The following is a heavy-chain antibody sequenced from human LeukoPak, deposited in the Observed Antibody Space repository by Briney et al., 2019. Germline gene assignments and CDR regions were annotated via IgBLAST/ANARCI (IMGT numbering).Heavy chain of an antibody. D-gene: IGHD4-17*01. CDR3: ARSRWYGDLFDY. J-gene: IGHJ4*02. CDR2: IYSGGST. CDR1: GFTVSSNY. V-gene: IGHV3-66*01. Sequence: GGSLRLSCAASGFTVSSNYMSWVRQAPGKGLEWVSVIYSGGSTYYADSVKGRFTISRDNSKNTLYLQMNSLRAEDTAVYYCARSRWYGDLFDYWGQGTLVTVSS.